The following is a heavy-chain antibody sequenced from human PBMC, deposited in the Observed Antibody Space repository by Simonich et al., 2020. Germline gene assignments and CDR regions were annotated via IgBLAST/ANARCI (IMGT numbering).Heavy chain of an antibody. D-gene: IGHD6-6*01. V-gene: IGHV4-39*01. Sequence: QLQLQESGPGLVKPSETLSLTCTVSGGSISSSSYYWGWIRQPPGNGLEWIGSTYYSGSTYYTPTLKSRVTIPVDTSKTQFSLKLSSVTAADTAVYYCARWAYSGSYFDYWGQGTLVTVSS. CDR2: TYYSGST. CDR3: ARWAYSGSYFDY. CDR1: GGSISSSSYY. J-gene: IGHJ4*02.